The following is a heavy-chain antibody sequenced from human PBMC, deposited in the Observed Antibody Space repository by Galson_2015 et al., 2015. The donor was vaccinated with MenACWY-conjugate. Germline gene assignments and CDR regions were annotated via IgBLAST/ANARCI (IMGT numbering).Heavy chain of an antibody. J-gene: IGHJ4*02. V-gene: IGHV3-53*01. CDR2: IYTGGNT. Sequence: SLRLSCAASGFTVSNNYMSWVRQAPGRGLEWVSLIYTGGNTEYPDSVKGRFTISRDNSKNTVFLQMNSLRAEDTAVYYCARESHDIVTGTGAFDHWGQGTLVTVSS. D-gene: IGHD3-9*01. CDR1: GFTVSNNY. CDR3: ARESHDIVTGTGAFDH.